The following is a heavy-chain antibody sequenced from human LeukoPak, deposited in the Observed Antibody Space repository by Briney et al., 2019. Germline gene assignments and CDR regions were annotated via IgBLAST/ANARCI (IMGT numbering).Heavy chain of an antibody. V-gene: IGHV3-30*02. CDR1: GFTFSSYG. CDR3: AKGYYGDLTNNWFGP. CDR2: IRYDGSNK. Sequence: GGSLRLSCAASGFTFSSYGMHWVRQAPGKGLEWVTFIRYDGSNKYYADSVKGRFTISRDNSKNTLYLQMNTLRAEDTAMYYCAKGYYGDLTNNWFGPWGQGTLVTVSS. J-gene: IGHJ5*02. D-gene: IGHD4-17*01.